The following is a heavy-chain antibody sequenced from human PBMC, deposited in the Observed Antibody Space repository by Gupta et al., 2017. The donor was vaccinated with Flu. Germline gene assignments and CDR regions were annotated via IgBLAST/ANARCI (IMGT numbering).Heavy chain of an antibody. V-gene: IGHV3-20*01. CDR3: ARRWNPAHGPGEYYFDY. J-gene: IGHJ4*02. Sequence: VRQAPGKGLEWVSGINWNGGSTGYADSVKGRFTISRDNAKNSLYLQMNSLRAEDTALYHCARRWNPAHGPGEYYFDYWGQGTLVTVSS. D-gene: IGHD1-1*01. CDR2: INWNGGST.